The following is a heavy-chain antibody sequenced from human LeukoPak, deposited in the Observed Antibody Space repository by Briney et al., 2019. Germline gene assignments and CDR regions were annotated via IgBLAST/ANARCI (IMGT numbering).Heavy chain of an antibody. V-gene: IGHV3-48*01. D-gene: IGHD6-19*01. CDR1: GFTFNGYS. Sequence: GGSLRLSCAASGFTFNGYSMNWVRQVPGKGLEWISYITSSSGTIYYADSVKGRFTISRDNSKNTLYLQMNSLRAEDTAAYYCAKGFSGWYYSFDYWGQGTLVTVSS. J-gene: IGHJ4*02. CDR2: ITSSSGTI. CDR3: AKGFSGWYYSFDY.